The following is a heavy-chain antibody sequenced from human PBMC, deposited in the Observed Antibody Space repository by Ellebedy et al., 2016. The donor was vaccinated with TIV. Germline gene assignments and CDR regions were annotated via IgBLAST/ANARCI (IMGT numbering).Heavy chain of an antibody. D-gene: IGHD2/OR15-2a*01. CDR1: GFTFTNYA. CDR3: VRDRRGAKYTFDM. V-gene: IGHV3-74*01. J-gene: IGHJ3*02. Sequence: GESLKISCAASGFTFTNYAIHWVRQGPGKGLVWVSHINDDGNRITYADSVKGRFAISRDIARNTLFLQMDSLRAEDTAVYYCVRDRRGAKYTFDMWGQGTMVTVSS. CDR2: INDDGNRI.